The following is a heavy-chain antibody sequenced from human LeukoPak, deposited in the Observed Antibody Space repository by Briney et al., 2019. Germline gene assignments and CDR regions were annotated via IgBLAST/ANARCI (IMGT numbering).Heavy chain of an antibody. Sequence: SETLSLTCTVSGGSISSGDSYWSWLRQPPGKGLEWIGYIYYSGSTYYNPSLKSRVTISVDTSKNQFSLKLSSVTAADTAVYYCARTSSSWSRDDYWGQGTLVTVSS. J-gene: IGHJ4*02. CDR2: IYYSGST. CDR3: ARTSSSWSRDDY. V-gene: IGHV4-30-4*01. D-gene: IGHD6-13*01. CDR1: GGSISSGDSY.